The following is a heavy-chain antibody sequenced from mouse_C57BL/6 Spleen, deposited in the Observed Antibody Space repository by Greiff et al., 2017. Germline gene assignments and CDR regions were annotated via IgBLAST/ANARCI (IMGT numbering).Heavy chain of an antibody. J-gene: IGHJ4*01. CDR3: ARNWEYYYAMDY. V-gene: IGHV5-6*01. Sequence: EVKLVESGGDLVKPGGSLKLSCAASGFTFSSYGMSWVRQTPDKRLEWVATISSGGSYTYYPDSVKGRFTISRDNAKNTLYLQMSSLKSEDTAMYYCARNWEYYYAMDYWGQGTSVTVSS. D-gene: IGHD4-1*01. CDR2: ISSGGSYT. CDR1: GFTFSSYG.